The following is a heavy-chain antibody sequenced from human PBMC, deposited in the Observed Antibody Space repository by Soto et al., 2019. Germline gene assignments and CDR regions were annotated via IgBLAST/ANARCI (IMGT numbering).Heavy chain of an antibody. Sequence: GGSLRLSCAASGFTFSSYAMSWVRQAPGKGLEWVSAISGSGGSTYYADSVKGRFTISRDNSKNTLYLQMNSLRAEDTAVYYCGQQLTPRNWFDPWGQGTLVTVSS. V-gene: IGHV3-23*01. CDR3: GQQLTPRNWFDP. J-gene: IGHJ5*02. CDR2: ISGSGGST. D-gene: IGHD6-13*01. CDR1: GFTFSSYA.